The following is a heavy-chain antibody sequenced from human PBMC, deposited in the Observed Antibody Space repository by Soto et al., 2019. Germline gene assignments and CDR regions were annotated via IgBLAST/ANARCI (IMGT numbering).Heavy chain of an antibody. D-gene: IGHD5-18*01. V-gene: IGHV3-9*01. J-gene: IGHJ4*02. CDR1: GFTFDIYA. CDR3: AKELGGYSYGYELDH. CDR2: ISWNSGTR. Sequence: EVQLVDSGGGLVQPGRSLRLSCAASGFTFDIYAMHWVRQAPGKGLEWVASISWNSGTRGYADSVKGRFTISRDNAKNSLYLQMDSLRTEDTAFYYCAKELGGYSYGYELDHWGPGTLVAVSS.